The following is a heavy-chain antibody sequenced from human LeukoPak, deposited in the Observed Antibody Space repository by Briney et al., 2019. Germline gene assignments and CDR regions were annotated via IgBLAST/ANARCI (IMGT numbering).Heavy chain of an antibody. D-gene: IGHD3-22*01. V-gene: IGHV3-15*01. Sequence: GGSLRLSCAASGFTFSNVWMSWVRQAPGKGLEWVGRIKSKTDGGTTDYAAPVKGRFTISRDDSKNTLYLQMNSLKTEDTAVYYCTTGGTYYYDSSGYDHAFDIWGQGTMVTVSS. CDR2: IKSKTDGGTT. CDR1: GFTFSNVW. CDR3: TTGGTYYYDSSGYDHAFDI. J-gene: IGHJ3*02.